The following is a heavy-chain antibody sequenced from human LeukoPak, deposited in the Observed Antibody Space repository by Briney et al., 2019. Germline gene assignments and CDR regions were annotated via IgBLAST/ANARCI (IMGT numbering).Heavy chain of an antibody. Sequence: GSLRLSCAASGFTFSSYAMSWVRQPPGKGLEWIGSIYYSGSTYYNPSLKSRVTISVDTSKNQFSLKLSSVTAADTAVYYCARHGYTADDYWGQGTLVTVSS. CDR2: IYYSGST. CDR3: ARHGYTADDY. CDR1: GFTFSSYA. J-gene: IGHJ4*02. D-gene: IGHD2-2*02. V-gene: IGHV4-39*01.